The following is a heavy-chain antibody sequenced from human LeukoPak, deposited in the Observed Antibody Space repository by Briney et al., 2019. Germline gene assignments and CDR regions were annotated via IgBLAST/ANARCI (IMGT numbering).Heavy chain of an antibody. D-gene: IGHD2-8*01. CDR2: ISSNGGST. J-gene: IGHJ6*03. CDR3: ARDKGAMVYPTYYYYYYMDV. Sequence: PGGSLRLSCAASGFTFSSYAMHWVRQAPGKGLEYVSAISSNGGSTYYANSVKGRFTISRDNSKNTLYLQMGSLRAEDMAVYYCARDKGAMVYPTYYYYYYMDVWGKGTTVTVSS. V-gene: IGHV3-64*01. CDR1: GFTFSSYA.